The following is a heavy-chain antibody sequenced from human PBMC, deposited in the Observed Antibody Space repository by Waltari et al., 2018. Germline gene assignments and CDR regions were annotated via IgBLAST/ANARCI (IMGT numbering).Heavy chain of an antibody. Sequence: YWAGSRQSPGKGLEGIGRIYYSGRPYYNPPLESRVTISGDTSKNEFSLKLSSVTAADTAVYYCARHWKRSGYRFDPWGQGTLVTVSS. CDR3: ARHWKRSGYRFDP. V-gene: IGHV4-39*01. J-gene: IGHJ5*02. CDR1: Y. CDR2: IYYSGRP. D-gene: IGHD5-12*01.